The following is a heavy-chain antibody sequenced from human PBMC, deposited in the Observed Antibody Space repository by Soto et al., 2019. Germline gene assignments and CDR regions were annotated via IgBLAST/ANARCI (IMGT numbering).Heavy chain of an antibody. D-gene: IGHD3-10*01. CDR1: GGSIRSGGYY. CDR2: TYYSATT. J-gene: IGHJ6*02. V-gene: IGHV4-31*03. CDR3: ATERVVRGVIIGVDV. Sequence: QVQLQESGPGLVKPSQTLSLTCTVSGGSIRSGGYYWSWIRQHPGKGLEWMGYTYYSATTYYNPSLKSRITISVDTSKNQFSLKLSSVTAADTVVYYCATERVVRGVIIGVDVWGQGTTVTVSS.